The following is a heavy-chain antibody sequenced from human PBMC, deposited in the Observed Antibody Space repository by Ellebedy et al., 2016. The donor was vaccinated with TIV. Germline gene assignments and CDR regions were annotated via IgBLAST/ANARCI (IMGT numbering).Heavy chain of an antibody. Sequence: GESLKISCVASGFTFSSYGMHWVRQAPGKGLEWVAVISYDGSNKYYVDSVKGRFTISRDNAKNSLYLQMDSLRAEDTAVYYCATGEWLDYWGQGTLITVSA. CDR2: ISYDGSNK. CDR1: GFTFSSYG. V-gene: IGHV3-30*03. D-gene: IGHD3-10*01. J-gene: IGHJ4*02. CDR3: ATGEWLDY.